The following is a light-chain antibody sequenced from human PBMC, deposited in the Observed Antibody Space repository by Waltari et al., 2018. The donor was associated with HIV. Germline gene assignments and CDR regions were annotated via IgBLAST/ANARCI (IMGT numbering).Light chain of an antibody. CDR2: KAS. Sequence: DIQMTQSPSTLSASVGDRVTITCRASQSISSWLAWYQQKPGKAPKLLIYKASSLESGVPSRFSGSGSGTEFTLTISSLQPDVFATYYCQQYNSYSRTFGQGTKLEIK. J-gene: IGKJ2*02. CDR3: QQYNSYSRT. V-gene: IGKV1-5*03. CDR1: QSISSW.